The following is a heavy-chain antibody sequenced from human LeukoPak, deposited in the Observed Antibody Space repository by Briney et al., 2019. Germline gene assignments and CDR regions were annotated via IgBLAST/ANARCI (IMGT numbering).Heavy chain of an antibody. V-gene: IGHV3-33*01. CDR3: ARDRAPAGTENDAFDI. CDR2: IWDDGSNK. CDR1: GFTFSSYG. J-gene: IGHJ3*02. D-gene: IGHD2-2*01. Sequence: GGSLRLSCAASGFTFSSYGMHWLRQAPGKGLEWVAVIWDDGSNKYYADSVNGRFTISRDNSKNTLYLQMTSLRAEDTGVYYCARDRAPAGTENDAFDIWGQGTTDTVSS.